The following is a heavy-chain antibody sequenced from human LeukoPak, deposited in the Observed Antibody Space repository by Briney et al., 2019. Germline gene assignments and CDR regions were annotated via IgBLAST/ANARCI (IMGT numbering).Heavy chain of an antibody. CDR2: ITASGTAM. V-gene: IGHV3-48*02. J-gene: IGHJ4*02. CDR1: GFTFSSYS. CDR3: ASSGSYRFDY. Sequence: GGPLRLSCAASGFTFSSYSMNWVRQAPGKGLEWVSHITASGTAMFYADSVKGRFTISRGNAKNSLYLQMNSLRDEDTAVYYCASSGSYRFDYWGQGTLVTVSS. D-gene: IGHD1-26*01.